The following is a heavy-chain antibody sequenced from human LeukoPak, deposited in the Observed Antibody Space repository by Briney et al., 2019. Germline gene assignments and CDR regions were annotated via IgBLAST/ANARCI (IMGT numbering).Heavy chain of an antibody. V-gene: IGHV3-43*02. Sequence: GGSLRLSCAASGFTFDDYAMDWVRQAPGKGREWVSLISGDGGSTYYADSVKGRFTISRDNSKNSLHLQMNSLRTEDTALYYCAKETIPYGRSYYYMDVWGKGTTVTVSS. CDR1: GFTFDDYA. D-gene: IGHD3-10*01. J-gene: IGHJ6*03. CDR3: AKETIPYGRSYYYMDV. CDR2: ISGDGGST.